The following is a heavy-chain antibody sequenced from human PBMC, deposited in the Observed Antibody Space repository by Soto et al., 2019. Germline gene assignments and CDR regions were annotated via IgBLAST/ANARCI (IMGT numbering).Heavy chain of an antibody. D-gene: IGHD2-2*01. CDR3: GRCSSTSCHLGSDY. J-gene: IGHJ4*02. V-gene: IGHV3-30-3*01. CDR1: GFTFSSYA. CDR2: ISYDGSNN. Sequence: QVQLVESGGGVVQPGRSLRLSCAAPGFTFSSYALNWVRQAPGKGLGWVALISYDGSNNNYADSVKGRFTISRDSSENTLYLQMNTLRAADTAVYYCGRCSSTSCHLGSDYWGQGTLVTVSS.